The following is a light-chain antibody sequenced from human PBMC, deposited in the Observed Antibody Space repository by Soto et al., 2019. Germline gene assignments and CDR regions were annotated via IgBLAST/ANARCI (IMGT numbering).Light chain of an antibody. J-gene: IGKJ2*01. V-gene: IGKV1-39*01. CDR2: AAS. CDR3: QQTYSMPVT. CDR1: QSIVSF. Sequence: DVQMTQSPSSLSASVGDRVTITCRASQSIVSFLNWYQQRPGTAPKLLIFAASNLESGVPSRFSGRGSATDFTPSNSSLQPEDFATYFCQQTYSMPVTFGQGTKLEMK.